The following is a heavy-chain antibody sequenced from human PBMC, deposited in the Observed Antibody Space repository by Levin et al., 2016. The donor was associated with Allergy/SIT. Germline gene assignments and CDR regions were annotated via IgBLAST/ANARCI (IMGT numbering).Heavy chain of an antibody. Sequence: WIRQPPGKGLEWIGSIYYNGNTYYNPSLKSRVTIVVDTSKNQFSLKLSSVTAADTAVYYCARHSYGSGSYYSSFEYWGQGTLVTVSS. D-gene: IGHD3-10*01. CDR3: ARHSYGSGSYYSSFEY. J-gene: IGHJ4*02. V-gene: IGHV4-39*01. CDR2: IYYNGNT.